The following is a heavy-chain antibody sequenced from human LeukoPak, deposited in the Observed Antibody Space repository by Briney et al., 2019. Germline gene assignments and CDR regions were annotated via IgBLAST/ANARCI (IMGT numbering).Heavy chain of an antibody. V-gene: IGHV1-18*01. CDR1: GYTFTSYG. D-gene: IGHD4-11*01. Sequence: ASVKVSCKASGYTFTSYGISWVRQAPGQGLEWMGWISAYNGNTNYAQKLQGRVTMTTDTSTSTAYMELRGLRSDDTAVYYCASAAYSNYEYYYYYMDVWGKGTTVTVSS. CDR2: ISAYNGNT. J-gene: IGHJ6*03. CDR3: ASAAYSNYEYYYYYMDV.